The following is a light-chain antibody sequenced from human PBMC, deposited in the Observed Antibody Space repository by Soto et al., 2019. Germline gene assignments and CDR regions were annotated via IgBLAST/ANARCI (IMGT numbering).Light chain of an antibody. CDR3: SSYAGSTNPNFV. V-gene: IGLV2-8*01. Sequence: QSALTQPPSASGSPGQSVTISCTGTSSDVGGYNYVSWYQQHPGKAPKLMIYEVNKRPSGVPDRFSGSKSGNTASPTVAGLQAGDEADYYCSSYAGSTNPNFVFGTGTKVTVL. J-gene: IGLJ1*01. CDR1: SSDVGGYNY. CDR2: EVN.